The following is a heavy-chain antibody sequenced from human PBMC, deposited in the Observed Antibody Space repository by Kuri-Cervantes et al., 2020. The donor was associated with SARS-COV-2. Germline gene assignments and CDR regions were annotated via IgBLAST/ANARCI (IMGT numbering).Heavy chain of an antibody. CDR2: ISYDGSNK. CDR3: ARGVGYTQPFDS. V-gene: IGHV3-30-3*01. J-gene: IGHJ4*02. D-gene: IGHD2-8*02. Sequence: GGSLRLSCAASGFTFNSSPMHWVRQTPGKGLEWVALISYDGSNKYYADSVQGRFTISRDNPKNTLYLQMSSLRAEDTAVFYCARGVGYTQPFDSWGQGTLVTVSS. CDR1: GFTFNSSP.